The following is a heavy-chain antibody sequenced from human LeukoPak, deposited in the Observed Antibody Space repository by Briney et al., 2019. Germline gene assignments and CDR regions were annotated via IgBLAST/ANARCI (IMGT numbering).Heavy chain of an antibody. CDR2: ISSSGKTI. D-gene: IGHD4/OR15-4a*01. CDR1: GFTFSAYP. CDR3: AREGNYGARYLDH. J-gene: IGHJ4*02. Sequence: GGSLRLSCAASGFTFSAYPMNWVRQAPGKGLEWVSYISSSGKTIYYADSVKGRFAISRDNAKNSLYLQLNSLRDEDTAVYYCAREGNYGARYLDHWGQGALVLVSS. V-gene: IGHV3-48*02.